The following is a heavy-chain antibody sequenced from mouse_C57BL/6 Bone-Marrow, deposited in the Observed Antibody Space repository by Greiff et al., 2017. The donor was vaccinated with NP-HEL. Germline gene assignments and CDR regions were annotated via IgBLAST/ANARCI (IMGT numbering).Heavy chain of an antibody. V-gene: IGHV1-31*01. CDR1: GYSFTGYY. D-gene: IGHD2-4*01. CDR3: ARTEYDYDGSYFDY. CDR2: IYPYNGVS. Sequence: VQLQQSGPELVKPGASVKISCKASGYSFTGYYMHWVKQSHGNILDWIGYIYPYNGVSSYNQKFKSKATLTVDKSSSTAYMELRSLTSEDSAVYYCARTEYDYDGSYFDYWGQGTTLTVSS. J-gene: IGHJ2*01.